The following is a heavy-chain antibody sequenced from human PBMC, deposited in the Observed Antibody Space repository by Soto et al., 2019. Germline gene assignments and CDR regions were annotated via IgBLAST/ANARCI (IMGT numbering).Heavy chain of an antibody. CDR1: NGSVSSGTYS. CDR3: ARGHYSYGMDV. J-gene: IGHJ6*02. V-gene: IGHV4-30-2*01. Sequence: LSLTCTVSNGSVSSGTYSWSWVRQPPGKGLEWIGYIYYSGTTYYTPSLKSRLTMSMDRANDHFSLNLTSVTAADTAVYFCARGHYSYGMDVWGQGITVTVSS. CDR2: IYYSGTT.